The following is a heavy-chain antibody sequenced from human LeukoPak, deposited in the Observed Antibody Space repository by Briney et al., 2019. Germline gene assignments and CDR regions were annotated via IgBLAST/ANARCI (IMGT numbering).Heavy chain of an antibody. Sequence: SETLSLTCSVSGGSISYNYWSWIRQPAGKGLEWIGRLSSGGSTNYSPSLKSRLTISVDGSKNHFSLKLTSVTAADTAVYYCARDSGSGHFDYWGQGTLVTVSS. CDR1: GGSISYNY. J-gene: IGHJ4*02. D-gene: IGHD1-14*01. CDR2: LSSGGST. CDR3: ARDSGSGHFDY. V-gene: IGHV4-4*07.